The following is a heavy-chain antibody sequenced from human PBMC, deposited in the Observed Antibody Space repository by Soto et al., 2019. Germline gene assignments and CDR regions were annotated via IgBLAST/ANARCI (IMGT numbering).Heavy chain of an antibody. CDR2: TYYRSKWYN. J-gene: IGHJ6*03. CDR3: ARGAIRFLEWLRPAYYYYMDV. Sequence: SQTLSLTCAISGDSVSSNSAAWNWIRQSPSRGLEWLGRTYYRSKWYNDYAVSVKSRITINPDTSKNHFSLQLNSVTPEDTAVYYCARGAIRFLEWLRPAYYYYMDVWGKGTTVTVSS. D-gene: IGHD3-3*01. CDR1: GDSVSSNSAA. V-gene: IGHV6-1*01.